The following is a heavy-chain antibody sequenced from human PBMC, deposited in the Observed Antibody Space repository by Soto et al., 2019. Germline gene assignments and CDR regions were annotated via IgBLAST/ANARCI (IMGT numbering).Heavy chain of an antibody. D-gene: IGHD3-22*01. CDR1: GFTFSSYS. CDR3: AREEVVVVITGDYYYGMDV. V-gene: IGHV3-48*02. CDR2: ISSSSSTI. Sequence: GGSLRLSCAASGFTFSSYSMNWVRQAPGKGLEWVSYISSSSSTIYYADSVKGRFTISRDNAKNSLYLQMNRLREEDTAVYYCAREEVVVVITGDYYYGMDVWGQGTTVTVSS. J-gene: IGHJ6*02.